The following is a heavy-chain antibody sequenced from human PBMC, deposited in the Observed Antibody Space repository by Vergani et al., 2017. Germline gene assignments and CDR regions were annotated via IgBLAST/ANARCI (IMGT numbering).Heavy chain of an antibody. V-gene: IGHV3-23*04. Sequence: VQLVESGGGLVQPGGSLRLSCAASGFTFSSYAMSWVRQAPGKGLEWVSGFSGSGGSTYYADSVKGRFTIARDNSKNTLYLQINSLRAEDTAVYYCAKCRVGRAARPSDHYYYYTDVWGKGP. CDR1: GFTFSSYA. CDR3: AKCRVGRAARPSDHYYYYTDV. D-gene: IGHD6-6*01. J-gene: IGHJ6*03. CDR2: FSGSGGST.